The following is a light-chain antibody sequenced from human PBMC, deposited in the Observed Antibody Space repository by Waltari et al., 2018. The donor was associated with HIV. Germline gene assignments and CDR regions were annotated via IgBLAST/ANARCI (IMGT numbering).Light chain of an antibody. V-gene: IGLV3-1*01. CDR3: QAWDSSSAVV. J-gene: IGLJ2*01. CDR1: KVGDTY. Sequence: SYELTQPPSVSVSPGQTASVTCSGDKVGDTYVTGYQQKPGQSPVLVILQNTKRPSGIPERFSGSNSGDTATLTISGTQAVDEADYYCQAWDSSSAVVFGGGTKLTVL. CDR2: QNT.